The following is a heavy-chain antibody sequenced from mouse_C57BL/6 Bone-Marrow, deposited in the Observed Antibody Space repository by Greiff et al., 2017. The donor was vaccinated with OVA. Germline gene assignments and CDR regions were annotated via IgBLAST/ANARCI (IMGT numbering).Heavy chain of an antibody. CDR1: GFTFSSYG. Sequence: EVMLVESGGDLVKPGGSLKLSCAASGFTFSSYGMSWVRQTPDKRLEWVATISSGGSYTYYPDSVKGRFTISRDNAKNTLYLQMSSLKSEDTAMYYCASLFREDYWGKGTTLTVSS. CDR2: ISSGGSYT. CDR3: ASLFREDY. J-gene: IGHJ2*01. V-gene: IGHV5-6*02.